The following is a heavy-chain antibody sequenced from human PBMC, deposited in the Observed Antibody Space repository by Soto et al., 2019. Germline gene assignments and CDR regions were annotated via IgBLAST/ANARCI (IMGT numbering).Heavy chain of an antibody. CDR2: ISYDGSNK. V-gene: IGHV3-30-3*01. J-gene: IGHJ4*02. CDR1: GFTFSSYA. D-gene: IGHD5-12*01. Sequence: QVQLVESGGGVVQPGRSLRLSCAASGFTFSSYAMHWVRQAPGKGLEWVAVISYDGSNKYYADSVKGRFTISRDNSKNTLYLPMNSLRAEDTAVYYCASLDGMATIVYFDYWGQGTLVTVFS. CDR3: ASLDGMATIVYFDY.